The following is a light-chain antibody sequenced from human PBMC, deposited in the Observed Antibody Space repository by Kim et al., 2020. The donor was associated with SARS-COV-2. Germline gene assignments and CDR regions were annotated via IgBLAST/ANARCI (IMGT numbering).Light chain of an antibody. J-gene: IGKJ4*01. CDR1: QSVSSN. V-gene: IGKV3-15*01. Sequence: EIVMTQSPATLSVSPGERATLSCRASQSVSSNLAWYQQKPGQALRLLIYGASTRATGIPGRFSGSGSGTDFTLTISSLQSEDFAVYYCQQYSHWPLTFGGGTKVDIK. CDR3: QQYSHWPLT. CDR2: GAS.